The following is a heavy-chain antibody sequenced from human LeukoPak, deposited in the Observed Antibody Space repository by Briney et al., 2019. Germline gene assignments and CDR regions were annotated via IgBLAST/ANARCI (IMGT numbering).Heavy chain of an antibody. Sequence: GGSLRLSCAASGFTFTTYAMSWVRQAPGKGQDWVSGISDSGGRTYHADSVKGRFTVSRDNSKNTLYLQMNSLRAEDTAVYYCAKWDNSSAKGAFDIWGQGTMVSVSS. CDR3: AKWDNSSAKGAFDI. CDR2: ISDSGGRT. J-gene: IGHJ3*02. CDR1: GFTFTTYA. V-gene: IGHV3-23*01. D-gene: IGHD3-10*01.